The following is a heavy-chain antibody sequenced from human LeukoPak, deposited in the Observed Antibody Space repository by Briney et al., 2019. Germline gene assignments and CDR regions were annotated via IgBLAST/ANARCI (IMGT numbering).Heavy chain of an antibody. CDR1: GGSISSNNHH. J-gene: IGHJ4*02. V-gene: IGHV4-39*01. D-gene: IGHD5-24*01. CDR2: IHHSGAT. Sequence: SETLSLTCSVSGGSISSNNHHWDWIRQPPGNGLKWIGSIHHSGATYYNPSLQSRLTLSVDMSKNQFSLNLNSVTAADTAVYYCARRDNSFDSWGPGTLVTVSS. CDR3: ARRDNSFDS.